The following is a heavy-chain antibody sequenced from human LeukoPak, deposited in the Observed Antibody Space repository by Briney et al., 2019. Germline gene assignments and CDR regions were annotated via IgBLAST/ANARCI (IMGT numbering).Heavy chain of an antibody. V-gene: IGHV3-30*03. CDR2: ISYDGSNK. Sequence: PGRSLRLSCAASGFTFSSYGMHWVRQAPGKGLEWVAVISYDGSNKYYADSVKGRFTISRDNSKNTLYLQMNSLRAEDTAVYYYATTRRMLVVAATPLDYWGQGTLVTVSS. CDR1: GFTFSSYG. CDR3: ATTRRMLVVAATPLDY. J-gene: IGHJ4*02. D-gene: IGHD2-15*01.